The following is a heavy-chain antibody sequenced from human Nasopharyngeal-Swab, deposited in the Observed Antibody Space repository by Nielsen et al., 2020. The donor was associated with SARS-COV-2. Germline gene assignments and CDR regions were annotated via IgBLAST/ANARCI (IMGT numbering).Heavy chain of an antibody. D-gene: IGHD5-24*01. CDR1: GFTLSSYS. CDR3: ARGVETIHH. Sequence: GESLKISCAASGFTLSSYSMSWIRQAPGKGLEWISDISSSGSITHYADSMKGRFTISRDNAKKSLYLQMNSLRAEDTAVYYCARGVETIHHWGQGSLVTVSS. J-gene: IGHJ1*01. V-gene: IGHV3-48*04. CDR2: ISSSGSIT.